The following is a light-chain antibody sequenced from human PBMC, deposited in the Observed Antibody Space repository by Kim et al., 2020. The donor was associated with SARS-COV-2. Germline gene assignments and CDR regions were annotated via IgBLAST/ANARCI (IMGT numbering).Light chain of an antibody. J-gene: IGLJ3*02. CDR2: DVT. V-gene: IGLV2-14*03. CDR3: SSYTSTSTRV. CDR1: SSDVGCYNH. Sequence: GESITISCTGTSSDVGCYNHVCWYQQHPGKAPKLMIHDVTNRPAGVSDRFSGSKSGNTASLTISGLQAEDEADYYCSSYTSTSTRVFGGGTQLTVL.